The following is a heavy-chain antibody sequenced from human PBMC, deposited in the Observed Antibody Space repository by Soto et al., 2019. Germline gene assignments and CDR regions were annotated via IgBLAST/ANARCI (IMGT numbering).Heavy chain of an antibody. J-gene: IGHJ4*02. CDR1: GFTFSSYG. V-gene: IGHV3-30*18. Sequence: GGSLRLSCAASGFTFSSYGMHWVRQAPGKGLEWVAVISYDGSNKYYADSVKGRFTISRDNSKNTLYLQMNSLRAEDTAVYYCAKVEVDAVAGTGYWGQGTLVTVSS. D-gene: IGHD6-19*01. CDR2: ISYDGSNK. CDR3: AKVEVDAVAGTGY.